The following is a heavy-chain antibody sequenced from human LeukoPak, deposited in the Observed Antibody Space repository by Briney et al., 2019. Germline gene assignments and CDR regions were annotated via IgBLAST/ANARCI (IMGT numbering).Heavy chain of an antibody. CDR3: ARLLRSQLLPLLLY. CDR2: IYPGDSDT. CDR1: GYRFSNYW. V-gene: IGHV5-51*01. J-gene: IGHJ4*02. Sequence: GESLKISCQWSGYRFSNYWIVWMRQLPGKGLEWMGIIYPGDSDTRYSPSFQGQVTISADRSVNTAYLRWSSLKASDTAMYYCARLLRSQLLPLLLYWGQGTLVTVSS. D-gene: IGHD1-1*01.